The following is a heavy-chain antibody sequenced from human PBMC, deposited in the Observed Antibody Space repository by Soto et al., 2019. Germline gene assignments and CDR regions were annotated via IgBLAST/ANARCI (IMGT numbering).Heavy chain of an antibody. J-gene: IGHJ4*02. CDR1: GYTFTSYY. Sequence: QVQLVQSGAEVKKPGASVKVSCKASGYTFTSYYMHWVRQAPGQGLEWMGIINPSGGSTSYAQKFQGRVTMTRDTSTSTVYMELSSLRSEDTAVYYCARSVGQWLVHPDFDYWGQGTLVTVSS. D-gene: IGHD6-19*01. CDR3: ARSVGQWLVHPDFDY. V-gene: IGHV1-46*01. CDR2: INPSGGST.